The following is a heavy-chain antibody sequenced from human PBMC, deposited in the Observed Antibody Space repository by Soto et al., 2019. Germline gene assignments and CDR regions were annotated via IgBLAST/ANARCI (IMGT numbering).Heavy chain of an antibody. CDR2: ISSSSSYI. D-gene: IGHD3-22*01. V-gene: IGHV3-21*01. Sequence: PGGSLRLSCAASGFTFSSYSMNWVRQAPGKGLEWVSSISSSSSYIYYADSVKGRFTISRDNAKNSLYLQMNSLRAEDTAVYYCARDRHYYDSSGYLPLDYWGQGTLVTVSS. J-gene: IGHJ4*02. CDR3: ARDRHYYDSSGYLPLDY. CDR1: GFTFSSYS.